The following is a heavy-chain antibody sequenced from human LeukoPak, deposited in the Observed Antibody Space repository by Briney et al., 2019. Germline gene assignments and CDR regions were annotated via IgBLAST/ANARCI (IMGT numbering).Heavy chain of an antibody. Sequence: PGESLRLSCAASGFTFSRYWIHWVRQAPGKGLEWVSAISGSGGSTYYADSVKGRFTISRDNSKNTLYLQMNSLRAEDTAVYYCAKDPRIAAAGTFDYWGQGTLVTVSS. CDR2: ISGSGGST. V-gene: IGHV3-23*01. CDR1: GFTFSRYW. CDR3: AKDPRIAAAGTFDY. J-gene: IGHJ4*02. D-gene: IGHD6-13*01.